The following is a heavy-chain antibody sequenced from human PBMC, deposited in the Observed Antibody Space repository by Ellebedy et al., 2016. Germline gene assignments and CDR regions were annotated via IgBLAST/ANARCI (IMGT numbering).Heavy chain of an antibody. D-gene: IGHD6-19*01. CDR3: ARVGRAVPGTGYYGMDV. J-gene: IGHJ6*02. V-gene: IGHV1-69*08. Sequence: ASVKVSCKASGGTFGSSTINWVRQAPGQGLEWMGRIIPILRTVKYAQKFQGRLTISADKSTGTAYMELSSLRSDDPAVYYCARVGRAVPGTGYYGMDVWGQGTTVTVSS. CDR1: GGTFGSST. CDR2: IIPILRTV.